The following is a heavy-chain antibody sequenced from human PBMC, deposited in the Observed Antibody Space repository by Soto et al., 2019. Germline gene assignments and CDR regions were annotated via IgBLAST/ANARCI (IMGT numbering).Heavy chain of an antibody. V-gene: IGHV5-51*03. Sequence: PGQSLKISCKGSGYSFTRYWIGWVRQMSGKGHERVGIIYPGDSDTTYSPSFQGDVTISADKSISTAYLQLSSLKASDTAMYYCAKQGDIGFRPWYYYGMDVWGQGTTVTVSS. D-gene: IGHD5-12*01. CDR2: IYPGDSDT. CDR3: AKQGDIGFRPWYYYGMDV. J-gene: IGHJ6*02. CDR1: GYSFTRYW.